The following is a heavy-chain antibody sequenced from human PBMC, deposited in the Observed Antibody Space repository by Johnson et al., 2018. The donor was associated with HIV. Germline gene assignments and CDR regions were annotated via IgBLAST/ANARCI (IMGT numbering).Heavy chain of an antibody. J-gene: IGHJ3*01. CDR1: GFSFSSYG. CDR3: ARDLRNSGWSNGFDV. D-gene: IGHD6-19*01. Sequence: VQLVESGGGLVKPGGSLRLSCAASGFSFSSYGMHWVRQAPGKGLEWVGRIKSKTDGGTTDYAAPVKGRFSISRDDSKNTLYLQMNSLRAEDTALYYCARDLRNSGWSNGFDVWDQGTMVTVSS. V-gene: IGHV3-15*01. CDR2: IKSKTDGGTT.